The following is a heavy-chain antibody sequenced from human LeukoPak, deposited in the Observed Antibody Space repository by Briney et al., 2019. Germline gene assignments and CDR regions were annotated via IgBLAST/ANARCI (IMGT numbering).Heavy chain of an antibody. CDR3: ARRGSFYDSSGYHTHWYFDL. CDR2: IYYSGST. Sequence: SETLSLTCTVSGGSISSYYWSWIRQPPGKGLEWIGYIYYSGSTNYNPSLKSRVTISVDTSKNQFSLKLSSVTAADTAVYYCARRGSFYDSSGYHTHWYFDLWGRGTLVTVSS. V-gene: IGHV4-59*01. D-gene: IGHD3-22*01. CDR1: GGSISSYY. J-gene: IGHJ2*01.